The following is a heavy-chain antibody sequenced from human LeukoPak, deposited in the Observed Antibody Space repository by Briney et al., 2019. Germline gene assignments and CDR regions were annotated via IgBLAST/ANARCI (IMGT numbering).Heavy chain of an antibody. J-gene: IGHJ3*01. D-gene: IGHD1-26*01. CDR3: VKATGSQPRAGAFDF. V-gene: IGHV3-9*01. Sequence: GGSLRLSCAASGFTFDDHAMNCVRQAPGKGLEWVAGISWNSGRIGYADSVKGRFTISRDNTKNSLDLQMSSLRTEDTALYYCVKATGSQPRAGAFDFWGQGTRVTVSP. CDR2: ISWNSGRI. CDR1: GFTFDDHA.